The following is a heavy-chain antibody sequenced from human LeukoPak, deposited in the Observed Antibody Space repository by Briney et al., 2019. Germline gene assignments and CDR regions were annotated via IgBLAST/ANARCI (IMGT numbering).Heavy chain of an antibody. V-gene: IGHV3-30*04. CDR1: GFTFSSYA. CDR2: ITYDGSNK. Sequence: GGSLTLSCAAYGFTFSSYAMHWVRQAPGKGLEWVAVITYDGSNKYYADSVKGRFTISRDNSKNTLYLQMNSLRAEDTAVYYCARDRYGDYGDFDDGGEGSLVTVSS. CDR3: ARDRYGDYGDFDD. J-gene: IGHJ4*02. D-gene: IGHD4-17*01.